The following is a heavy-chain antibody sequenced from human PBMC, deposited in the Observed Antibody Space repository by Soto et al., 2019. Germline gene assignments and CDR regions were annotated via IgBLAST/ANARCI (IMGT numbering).Heavy chain of an antibody. CDR1: GFTFSSYA. CDR2: ISYDGSNK. J-gene: IGHJ3*02. D-gene: IGHD3-22*01. Sequence: QVQLVESGGGVVQPGRSLRLSCAASGFTFSSYAMHWVRQAPGKGLEWVAVISYDGSNKYYADSVKGRFTISRDNSKNTLYLQMNHLRAEDTAVYYWARDSNYYDSSGYWAGDAFDIWGQGTMVTVSS. CDR3: ARDSNYYDSSGYWAGDAFDI. V-gene: IGHV3-30-3*01.